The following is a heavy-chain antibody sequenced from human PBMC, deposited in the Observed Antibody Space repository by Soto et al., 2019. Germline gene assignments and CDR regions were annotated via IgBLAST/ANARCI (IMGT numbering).Heavy chain of an antibody. CDR2: IIPIFGTA. CDR1: GGTFSSYA. Sequence: SVKVSCKASGGTFSSYAISWVRQAPGQGLEWMGGIIPIFGTANYAQKFQGRVTITADGSTSTAYMELSSLRSEDTAVYYCAREGYSYGYYYGMDVWGQGTTVTVSS. D-gene: IGHD5-18*01. V-gene: IGHV1-69*13. J-gene: IGHJ6*02. CDR3: AREGYSYGYYYGMDV.